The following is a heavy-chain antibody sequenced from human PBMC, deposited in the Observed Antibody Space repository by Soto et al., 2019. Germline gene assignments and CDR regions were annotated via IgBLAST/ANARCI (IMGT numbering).Heavy chain of an antibody. CDR3: ARGGRRGYCSSTSCPHYYYYYMDV. D-gene: IGHD2-2*01. CDR1: GGSFSGYY. J-gene: IGHJ6*03. Sequence: SETLSLTCAVYGGSFSGYYWSWIRQPPGKGLEWIGEINHSGSTNYNPSLKSRVTISVDTSKNQFSLKLSSVTAADTAVYYCARGGRRGYCSSTSCPHYYYYYMDVWGKGTTVTVSS. CDR2: INHSGST. V-gene: IGHV4-34*01.